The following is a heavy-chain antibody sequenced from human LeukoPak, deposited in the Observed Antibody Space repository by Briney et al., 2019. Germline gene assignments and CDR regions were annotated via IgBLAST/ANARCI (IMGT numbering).Heavy chain of an antibody. J-gene: IGHJ3*02. V-gene: IGHV4-39*07. D-gene: IGHD3-22*01. CDR2: IYYSGST. CDR1: GGSISSSSYY. Sequence: PSETLSLTCTVSGGSISSSSYYWGWIRQPPGKGLEWIGSIYYSGSTYYNPSLKSRVTISVDTSKNQFSLKLSSVTAADTAVYYCARDRTYYYDSSGSGAFDIWGQGTMVTVSS. CDR3: ARDRTYYYDSSGSGAFDI.